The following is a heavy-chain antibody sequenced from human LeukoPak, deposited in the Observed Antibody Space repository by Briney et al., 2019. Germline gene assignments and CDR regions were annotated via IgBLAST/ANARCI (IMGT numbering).Heavy chain of an antibody. CDR3: AKSNGYALIGT. J-gene: IGHJ3*01. CDR2: IFYSAST. CDR1: SVSISTSNYY. Sequence: SETLSLTCTVSSVSISTSNYYWGWVRQPPGKALEWIGNIFYSASTYYSPSLKSRVTISLDTSSNQFSLKLNSVTAADTAFYYCAKSNGYALIGTWGQGAMVSVSS. D-gene: IGHD3-16*01. V-gene: IGHV4-39*07.